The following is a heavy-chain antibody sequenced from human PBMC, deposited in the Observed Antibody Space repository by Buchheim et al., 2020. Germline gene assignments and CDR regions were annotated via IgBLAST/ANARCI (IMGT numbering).Heavy chain of an antibody. V-gene: IGHV3-23*01. D-gene: IGHD2-21*02. CDR1: GFTFSSYA. J-gene: IGHJ4*02. Sequence: EVQLLESGGGSTQPGGSLRLSCAASGFTFSSYAMNWVRQAPGKGLEWVSTISGSGNTTYYADSVKGRFTISRDNSKNSLYLHMNSLRAEDTAVYYCARDFCGGDCYLFDYWGQGTL. CDR2: ISGSGNTT. CDR3: ARDFCGGDCYLFDY.